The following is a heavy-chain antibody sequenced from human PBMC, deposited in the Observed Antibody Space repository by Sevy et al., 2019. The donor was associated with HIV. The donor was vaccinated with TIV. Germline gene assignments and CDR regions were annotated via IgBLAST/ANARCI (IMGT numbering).Heavy chain of an antibody. V-gene: IGHV3-30*03. D-gene: IGHD6-13*01. CDR2: ISYDGSNK. Sequence: GGSLRLSCAASGFTFSSYGMHWVRQAPGKGLEWVAVISYDGSNKYYADSVKGRFTISRDNSKNTLYLQMNSLRAEDTAVYYCCRGLSSCWYIDYWGQGTLVTVSS. CDR3: CRGLSSCWYIDY. J-gene: IGHJ4*02. CDR1: GFTFSSYG.